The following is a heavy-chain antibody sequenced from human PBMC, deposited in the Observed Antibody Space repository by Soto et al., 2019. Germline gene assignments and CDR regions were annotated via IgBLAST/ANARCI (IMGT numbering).Heavy chain of an antibody. Sequence: GGSLRLPFSASCFIFDDYAMHWVRQPPGKGMELVAGISRNRVSLDNAYFVKGLFTISRDKDKNPLYLQRKSLRAEDTALYYWANLGYSGGCYGMEVWGQGTTVTVSS. CDR3: ANLGYSGGCYGMEV. J-gene: IGHJ6*02. CDR1: CFIFDDYA. V-gene: IGHV3-9*01. CDR2: ISRNRVSL. D-gene: IGHD6-19*01.